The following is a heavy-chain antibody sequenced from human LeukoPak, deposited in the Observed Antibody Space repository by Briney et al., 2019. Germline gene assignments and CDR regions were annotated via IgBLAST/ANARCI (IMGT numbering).Heavy chain of an antibody. CDR3: ASSRWGNMDV. V-gene: IGHV1-8*01. J-gene: IGHJ6*02. CDR2: MNPNSGNT. Sequence: ASVKVSCKASGYTFTSYDIKWVRQGPGQGLEWMGWMNPNSGNTGYAQKFQGRVTMTRNTSVSTAYMELSSLRSEDTAVYYCASSRWGNMDVWVQGTTVTVSS. CDR1: GYTFTSYD. D-gene: IGHD7-27*01.